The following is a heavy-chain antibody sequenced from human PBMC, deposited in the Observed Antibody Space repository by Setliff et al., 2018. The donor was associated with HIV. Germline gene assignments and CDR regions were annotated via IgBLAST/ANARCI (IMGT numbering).Heavy chain of an antibody. CDR3: TTLVGANPWHDAFDI. J-gene: IGHJ3*02. V-gene: IGHV3-23*01. Sequence: GGSLRLSCVASGFGFPNYAMGWVRQAPGKGLEWVSSVSVSGGSTYYAEAVKGRFTISRENSKNTVFLEMSSLRAEDTAVYYCTTLVGANPWHDAFDIWGHGTMVTVSS. D-gene: IGHD1-26*01. CDR1: GFGFPNYA. CDR2: VSVSGGST.